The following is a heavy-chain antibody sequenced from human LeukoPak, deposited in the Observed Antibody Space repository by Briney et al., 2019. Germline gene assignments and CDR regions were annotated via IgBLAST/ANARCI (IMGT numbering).Heavy chain of an antibody. D-gene: IGHD4-17*01. V-gene: IGHV4-34*01. CDR1: GGSFIGYY. CDR3: ARAMTGGYGDYRYYYYYYGMDV. CDR2: INHSEST. J-gene: IGHJ6*02. Sequence: SETLSLTCAVYGGSFIGYYWSWIRHPPGKGLEWIGEINHSESTNNNPSLKSRVTIAVDTSKNQFSLKLSSVTAADTAVYYCARAMTGGYGDYRYYYYYYGMDVWGQGTTVTVSS.